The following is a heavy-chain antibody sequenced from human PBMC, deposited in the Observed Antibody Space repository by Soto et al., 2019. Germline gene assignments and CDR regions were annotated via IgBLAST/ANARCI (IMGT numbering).Heavy chain of an antibody. J-gene: IGHJ6*02. V-gene: IGHV3-11*06. CDR3: ARVHCSSTSCSKRGDYYYGMDV. CDR2: ISSSSSYT. D-gene: IGHD2-2*01. Sequence: PGGSLRLSCAVSGFTFSDYYMSWIRQAPGKGLEWVSYISSSSSYTNYADSVKGRFTISRDNAKNSLYLQMNSLRAEDTAVYYCARVHCSSTSCSKRGDYYYGMDVWGQGTTVTVSS. CDR1: GFTFSDYY.